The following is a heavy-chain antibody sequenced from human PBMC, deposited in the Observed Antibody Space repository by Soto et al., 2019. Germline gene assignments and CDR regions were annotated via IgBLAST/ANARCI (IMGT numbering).Heavy chain of an antibody. CDR1: GFTFTTYW. CDR3: GPLGNFGVVMGH. V-gene: IGHV3-74*03. CDR2: ISRDGIGT. J-gene: IGHJ4*02. Sequence: GGSLRLSCAASGFTFTTYWMHWVRQAPGKGLVWASRISRDGIGTTYAESVKGRFTISRDNTKNTLYLQMNSLRVEDTAVYYCGPLGNFGVVMGHWGQGTLVTVSS. D-gene: IGHD3-3*01.